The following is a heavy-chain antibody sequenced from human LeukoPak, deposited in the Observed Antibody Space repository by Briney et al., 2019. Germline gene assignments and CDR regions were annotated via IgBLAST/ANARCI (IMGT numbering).Heavy chain of an antibody. CDR1: GGTFSSYA. CDR3: ARGSPYYYDSSGYLDY. Sequence: SVKVSCKASGGTFSSYAISWVRQAPGQGLEWMGRIIPILGIANYAQKFQGRVTITADKSTSTAYMELSSLRSEDTAVYYCARGSPYYYDSSGYLDYWGQGTLITVYS. D-gene: IGHD3-22*01. V-gene: IGHV1-69*04. J-gene: IGHJ4*02. CDR2: IIPILGIA.